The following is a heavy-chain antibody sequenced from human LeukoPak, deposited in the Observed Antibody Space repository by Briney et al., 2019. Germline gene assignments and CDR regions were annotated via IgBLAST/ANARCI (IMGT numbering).Heavy chain of an antibody. V-gene: IGHV4-34*01. CDR2: INHSGST. CDR1: GGSFSGYY. J-gene: IGHJ4*02. Sequence: ETXSLTCAXCGGSFSGYYWSWVRQPPGKGGEGVGEINHSGSTNYNPCLRSRVTISVDTSKNQFSLKLSSVTAADTAVYYCARQGQLGYYFDYWGQGTLVTVSS. D-gene: IGHD6-6*01. CDR3: ARQGQLGYYFDY.